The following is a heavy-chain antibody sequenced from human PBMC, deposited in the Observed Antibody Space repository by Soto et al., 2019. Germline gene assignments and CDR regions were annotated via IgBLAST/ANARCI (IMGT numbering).Heavy chain of an antibody. D-gene: IGHD3-22*01. V-gene: IGHV1-69*12. J-gene: IGHJ1*01. Sequence: QVQLVQSGAEVKKPGSSVKVSCKASGGTFSSYAISWVRQAPGQGLEWMGGIIPIFGTANYAQKFQGRVTITADEXXSXAXVELSSLRSEDTAVYYCATGRYYYDSSGLDAEYFQHWGQGTLVTVSS. CDR2: IIPIFGTA. CDR3: ATGRYYYDSSGLDAEYFQH. CDR1: GGTFSSYA.